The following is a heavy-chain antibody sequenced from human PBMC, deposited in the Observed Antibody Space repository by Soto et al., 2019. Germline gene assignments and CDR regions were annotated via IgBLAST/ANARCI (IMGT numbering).Heavy chain of an antibody. D-gene: IGHD3-22*01. CDR3: ARDGGRGSGYYYHRRIPWFVH. J-gene: IGHJ4*02. Sequence: SETLSLTCTVSGGSISSGGYYWSWIRKHPGKGLEWIGYIYYSGSTYYNPSLKSRVTISVDTSKNQFSLKLSSVTAADTAVYYCARDGGRGSGYYYHRRIPWFVHWGPGTLVTDPS. CDR2: IYYSGST. V-gene: IGHV4-31*03. CDR1: GGSISSGGYY.